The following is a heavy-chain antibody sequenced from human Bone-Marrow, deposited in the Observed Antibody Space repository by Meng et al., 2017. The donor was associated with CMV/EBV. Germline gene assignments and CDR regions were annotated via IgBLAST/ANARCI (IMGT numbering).Heavy chain of an antibody. V-gene: IGHV3-48*03. J-gene: IGHJ6*02. CDR2: ISSSGTTI. CDR1: GFTFSSYE. Sequence: GESLKISCAASGFTFSSYEMNWVRQAPGKGLEWVSHISSSGTTIFHGDSVKGRFTISRDNAKNTLYLQMNSLRAEDTAVYYCAVRGAYYYYGMDVCGQGTTVTVSS. D-gene: IGHD3-16*01. CDR3: AVRGAYYYYGMDV.